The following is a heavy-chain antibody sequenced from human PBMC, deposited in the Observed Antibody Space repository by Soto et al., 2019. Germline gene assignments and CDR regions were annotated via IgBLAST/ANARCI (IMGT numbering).Heavy chain of an antibody. D-gene: IGHD2-21*02. CDR1: GFTFSSYA. J-gene: IGHJ3*02. Sequence: LRLSCAASGFTFSSYAMSWVRQAPGKGLEWVSAISGSGGSTYYADSVKGRFTISRDNSKNTLYLQMNSLRAEDTAVYYCAKDIGDGSGAFDIWGQGTMVTVSS. V-gene: IGHV3-23*01. CDR2: ISGSGGST. CDR3: AKDIGDGSGAFDI.